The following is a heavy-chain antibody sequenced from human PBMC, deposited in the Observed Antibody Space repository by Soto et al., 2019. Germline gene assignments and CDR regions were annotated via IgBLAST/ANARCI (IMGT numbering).Heavy chain of an antibody. CDR2: FYTNGST. D-gene: IGHD2-2*01. Sequence: PAETLSLTCTVSGASISTYYWSWIRQPAGKGLEWIGRFYTNGSTNYNPSLKSRVTMSVDVSKNQFSVKRSSVTAADTAIYYCARERVVARGRPGTDVWGQGTRVTVSS. V-gene: IGHV4-4*07. CDR3: ARERVVARGRPGTDV. CDR1: GASISTYY. J-gene: IGHJ6*02.